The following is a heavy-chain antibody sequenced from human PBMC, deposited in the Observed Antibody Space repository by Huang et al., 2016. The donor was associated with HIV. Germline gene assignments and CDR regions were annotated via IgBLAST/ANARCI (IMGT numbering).Heavy chain of an antibody. J-gene: IGHJ6*02. V-gene: IGHV3-7*01. CDR2: SRQDGSEK. Sequence: LVESGGGLVRPGGSLRLSCAGSTVTFSAYWMTWVRQCPGEGLEWVASSRQDGSEKHDLDSVEGRFNISRDNGKKLLFLEMRSLGVDDTAVYFCATKADAMDVWGQGTTVIVSS. D-gene: IGHD2-8*01. CDR1: TVTFSAYW. CDR3: ATKADAMDV.